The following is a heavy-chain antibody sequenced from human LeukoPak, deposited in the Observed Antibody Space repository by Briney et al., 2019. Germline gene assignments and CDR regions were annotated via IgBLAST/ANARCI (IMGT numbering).Heavy chain of an antibody. D-gene: IGHD3-9*01. CDR2: INHSGST. CDR3: ARGRSDILTGFPFDY. CDR1: GGSFSGYY. Sequence: SETLSLTCAVYGGSFSGYYWSWIRQPPGKGLEWIGEINHSGSTNYNPSLKSRVTISVDTSKNQFSLKLSSVTAADTAVYYCARGRSDILTGFPFDYWGQGTLVTVSS. J-gene: IGHJ4*02. V-gene: IGHV4-34*01.